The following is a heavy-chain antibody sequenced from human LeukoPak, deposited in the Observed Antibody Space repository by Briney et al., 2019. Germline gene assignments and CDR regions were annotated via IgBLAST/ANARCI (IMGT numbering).Heavy chain of an antibody. V-gene: IGHV3-21*01. CDR1: GFTFSSYS. CDR3: ARDHRDYYFDY. J-gene: IGHJ4*02. CDR2: ISSSSSYI. Sequence: GGSLRLSCAASGFTFSSYSMNWVRQAPGKGLEWVSSISSSSSYIYYTDSVKGRFTISRDNAKNSLYLQMNSLRAEDTAVYYCARDHRDYYFDYWGQGTLVTVSS.